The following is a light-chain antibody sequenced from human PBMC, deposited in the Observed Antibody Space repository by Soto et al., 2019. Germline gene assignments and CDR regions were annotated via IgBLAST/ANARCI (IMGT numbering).Light chain of an antibody. J-gene: IGLJ1*01. CDR1: SSNIGAGYD. CDR2: GNS. Sequence: QSVLTQPPSVSGAPGQRGTISRTGSSSNIGAGYDVHWYQQLPGAAPKLLIYGNSNRPSGLPDRFSGSKSGTSASLAITGLQADDEADYYCQSYDNSLSVLYVFGTGTKVTVL. V-gene: IGLV1-40*01. CDR3: QSYDNSLSVLYV.